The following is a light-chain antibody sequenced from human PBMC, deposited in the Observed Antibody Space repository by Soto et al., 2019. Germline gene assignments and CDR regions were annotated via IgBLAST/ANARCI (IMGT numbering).Light chain of an antibody. V-gene: IGKV3-15*01. J-gene: IGKJ2*01. CDR3: QQGHNWPVT. CDR1: QSINSE. Sequence: EIVMTQSPATLSLSPGERAALSCRASQSINSELAWYQQKPGQPPRLLIYGVSTRATGVPARFTGSESGSEFTLTVSGLQSEDFAVYYCQQGHNWPVTFGQGTRLEI. CDR2: GVS.